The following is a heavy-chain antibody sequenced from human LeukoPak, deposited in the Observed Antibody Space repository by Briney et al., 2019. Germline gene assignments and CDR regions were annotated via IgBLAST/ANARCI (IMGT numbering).Heavy chain of an antibody. CDR2: ISYDGSNK. J-gene: IGHJ4*02. CDR1: GFTFSSYA. D-gene: IGHD2-15*01. Sequence: PGGSLRLSCAASGFTFSSYAMHWVRQAPGKGLEWVAVISYDGSNKYYADSVKGRFTISRDNSKNTLYLQMNSLRAEDTAVYYCAREARFCSDGSCSPGHHDYWGQGTLVTVSS. V-gene: IGHV3-30-3*01. CDR3: AREARFCSDGSCSPGHHDY.